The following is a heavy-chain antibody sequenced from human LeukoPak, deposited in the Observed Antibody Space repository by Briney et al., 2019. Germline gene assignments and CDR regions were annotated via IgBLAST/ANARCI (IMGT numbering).Heavy chain of an antibody. V-gene: IGHV1-18*01. CDR3: ARVVAGSWYFGL. J-gene: IGHJ2*01. CDR1: GYTFTSYA. Sequence: ASVKVSCKASGYTFTSYAISWVRQAPGQGLEWMGWISTYNGNTNYAQKFQGRVTLTTDTSTSTAYMELRSLKSDDTAVYYCARVVAGSWYFGLWGRGTLVTVSS. D-gene: IGHD6-19*01. CDR2: ISTYNGNT.